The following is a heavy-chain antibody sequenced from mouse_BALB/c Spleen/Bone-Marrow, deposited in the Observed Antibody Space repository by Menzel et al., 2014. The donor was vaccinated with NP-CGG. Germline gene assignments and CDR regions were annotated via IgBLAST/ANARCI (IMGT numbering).Heavy chain of an antibody. D-gene: IGHD4-1*01. CDR2: ISSGSTAI. CDR3: ARGGNWDDFDV. CDR1: GFTFSSFG. V-gene: IGHV5-17*02. Sequence: VQLKESGGGLVQPGGSRKLSCAASGFTFSSFGMHWVRHAPEKGLEWVAYISSGSTAICYADTVKGRFTISRDNPKNTLFLQMTSLRSEDTAMYYCARGGNWDDFDVWGAGTTVTVSS. J-gene: IGHJ1*01.